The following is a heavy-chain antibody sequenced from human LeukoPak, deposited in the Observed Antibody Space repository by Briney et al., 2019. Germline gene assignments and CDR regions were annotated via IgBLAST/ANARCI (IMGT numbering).Heavy chain of an antibody. CDR1: GYSFSSYY. J-gene: IGHJ3*01. Sequence: ASVKVSCKASGYSFSSYYIHWVRLAPGQGLEWMGIINPSGGGTNYAQKFKGRVTMTRDTSTSTVYMELSSLRSKDSAVYYCARGHSSGWLGEAFDLWGPGTMVTVSS. CDR2: INPSGGGT. V-gene: IGHV1-46*01. CDR3: ARGHSSGWLGEAFDL. D-gene: IGHD6-19*01.